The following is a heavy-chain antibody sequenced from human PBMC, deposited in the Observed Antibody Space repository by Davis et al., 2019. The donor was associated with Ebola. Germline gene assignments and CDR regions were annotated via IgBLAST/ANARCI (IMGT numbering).Heavy chain of an antibody. D-gene: IGHD2-2*01. CDR1: GLIFSNYV. Sequence: GESLKISCAASGLIFSNYVMTWVRQAPGKGLEWVSSITTNGWSTYYADSVKGRFIISRDNAKNSLFLKMHSLRGDDTAVYFCARETPISSRSDWWGQGTLVTVSS. J-gene: IGHJ4*02. CDR3: ARETPISSRSDW. CDR2: ITTNGWST. V-gene: IGHV3-48*01.